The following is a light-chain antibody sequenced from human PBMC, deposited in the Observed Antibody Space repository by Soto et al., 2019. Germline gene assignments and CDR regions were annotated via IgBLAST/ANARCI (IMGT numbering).Light chain of an antibody. J-gene: IGKJ1*01. CDR3: QQGSSPPGT. CDR1: QSISSY. V-gene: IGKV1-39*01. Sequence: DIQMTQSPSSLSASVGDRVTITCRASQSISSYLNWYQQKPGKAPKLLIYAASSLQSGVPSRFSGSGSGTNFTLPISSLQPKNFETYYVQQGSSPPGTLAQGPRG. CDR2: AAS.